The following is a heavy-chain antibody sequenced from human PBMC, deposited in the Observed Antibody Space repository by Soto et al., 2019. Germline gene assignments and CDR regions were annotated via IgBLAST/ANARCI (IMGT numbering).Heavy chain of an antibody. V-gene: IGHV1-69*13. D-gene: IGHD6-13*01. CDR1: GGTFSSYA. Sequence: SVKVSCKASGGTFSSYAISWVRQAPGQGLEWMGGIIPIFGTANYAQKFQGRVTITADESTSTAYMELSSLRSEDTAVYYCARDLSGVGAAAGSYGMDVWGQGTTVTVSS. CDR3: ARDLSGVGAAAGSYGMDV. CDR2: IIPIFGTA. J-gene: IGHJ6*02.